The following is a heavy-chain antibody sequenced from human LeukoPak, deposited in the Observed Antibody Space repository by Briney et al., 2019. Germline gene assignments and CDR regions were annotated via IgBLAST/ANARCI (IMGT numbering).Heavy chain of an antibody. V-gene: IGHV3-53*01. J-gene: IGHJ4*02. Sequence: GGSLRLSCAASGFTVSTNYMSWVRQAPGRGLEWVSVIYSGGSTYYADSVKGRFTISRDNSKNTLYLQMNSLRAEDTAVYYCARVDYYDSNGYYQWGQGTLITVSS. CDR1: GFTVSTNY. CDR3: ARVDYYDSNGYYQ. CDR2: IYSGGST. D-gene: IGHD3-22*01.